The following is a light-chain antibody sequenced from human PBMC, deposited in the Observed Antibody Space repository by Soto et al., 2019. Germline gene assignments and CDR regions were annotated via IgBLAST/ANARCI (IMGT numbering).Light chain of an antibody. CDR2: GAS. CDR3: QQYNNWPRT. J-gene: IGKJ1*01. CDR1: QSVSSN. Sequence: EIVMTQSPGTLSVSPGERATLSCRASQSVSSNLAWYQQKPGQAPRLLNYGASTRATGIPARFSGSRSGTEFTLTISSLQSEDFAVYYCQQYNNWPRTFGQGTKVEIK. V-gene: IGKV3-15*01.